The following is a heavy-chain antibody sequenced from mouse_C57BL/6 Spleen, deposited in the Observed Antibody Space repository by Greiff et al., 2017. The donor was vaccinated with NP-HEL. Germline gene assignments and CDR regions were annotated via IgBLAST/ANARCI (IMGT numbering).Heavy chain of an antibody. CDR2: IDPETGGT. V-gene: IGHV1-15*01. Sequence: QVHVKQSGAELVRPGASVTLSCKASGYTFTDYEMHWVKQTPVHGLEWIGAIDPETGGTAYNQKFKGKAILTADKSSSTAYMELRSLTSEDSAVYYCTRWGYSNYPFDYWGQGTTLTVSS. CDR1: GYTFTDYE. J-gene: IGHJ2*01. D-gene: IGHD2-5*01. CDR3: TRWGYSNYPFDY.